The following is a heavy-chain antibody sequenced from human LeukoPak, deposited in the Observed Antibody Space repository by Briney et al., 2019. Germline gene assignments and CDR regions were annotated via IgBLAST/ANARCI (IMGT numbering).Heavy chain of an antibody. V-gene: IGHV1-46*01. CDR3: ARDGYSGYDYDAFDV. D-gene: IGHD5-12*01. J-gene: IGHJ3*01. CDR2: INTSDGTT. Sequence: GASVKVSCKASEYTFTSYYLHWVRQAPGQGREWLGIINTSDGTTVYAQKFQGRVTMSWDVSTSSVYMELSSLRSEDTAVYYCARDGYSGYDYDAFDVWGQGTMVTVSS. CDR1: EYTFTSYY.